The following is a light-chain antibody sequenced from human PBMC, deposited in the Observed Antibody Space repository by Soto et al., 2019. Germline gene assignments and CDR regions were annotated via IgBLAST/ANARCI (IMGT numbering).Light chain of an antibody. CDR1: QSVTSNY. J-gene: IGKJ1*01. V-gene: IGKV3-20*01. CDR2: GIS. Sequence: TQSPSTLSASVGDTVTITCRASQSVTSNYLAWYQQKPGQAPRLLIYGISTRATGVPDRFSGSGSGTDFTLTISRLEPEDFAVYYCQQYTDWPLTFGQGTKVDIK. CDR3: QQYTDWPLT.